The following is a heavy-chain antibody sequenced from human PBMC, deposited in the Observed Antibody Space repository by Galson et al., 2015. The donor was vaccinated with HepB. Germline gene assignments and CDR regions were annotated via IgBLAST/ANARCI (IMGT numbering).Heavy chain of an antibody. CDR1: GFSLSTSGVG. D-gene: IGHD3/OR15-3a*01. J-gene: IGHJ3*02. CDR3: AHRHKDNSDFSLHAFDI. Sequence: PALVKPTQTLTLTCTFSGFSLSTSGVGVGWIRQPPGKAPEWLALIYWDDDKRYSPSLKSRLTITKDTSKNQVVLTMTNMDPVDTATYYCAHRHKDNSDFSLHAFDIWGQGTMVTVSS. CDR2: IYWDDDK. V-gene: IGHV2-5*02.